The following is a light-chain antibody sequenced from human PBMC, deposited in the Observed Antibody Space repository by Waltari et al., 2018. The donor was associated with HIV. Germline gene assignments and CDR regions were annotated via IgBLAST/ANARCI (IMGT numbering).Light chain of an antibody. Sequence: QSALTQPRSMSGSPGQSVTISCTGTSSDVGGYNYVSWYQHHPGKAPKLMIFDVNKRPSGVPDRVSGSKSGNTASLTISGLQAEDEADYYCCSYADNYTWVFGGGTKLTVL. V-gene: IGLV2-11*01. CDR1: SSDVGGYNY. CDR3: CSYADNYTWV. CDR2: DVN. J-gene: IGLJ3*02.